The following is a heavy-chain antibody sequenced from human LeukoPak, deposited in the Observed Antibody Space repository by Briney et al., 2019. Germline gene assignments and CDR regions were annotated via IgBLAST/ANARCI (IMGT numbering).Heavy chain of an antibody. D-gene: IGHD1-20*01. Sequence: KASETPSPTCTVSGVSTSSSYYYWGWLRQPPGKGLEWIGTIFYRGSTFYNPSLKSRVTISLDTSKNYFSLKLTSVTAADTAVYYCARITGTPTHFDYWGQGTLVTVSS. CDR1: GVSTSSSYYY. J-gene: IGHJ4*02. CDR3: ARITGTPTHFDY. V-gene: IGHV4-39*02. CDR2: IFYRGST.